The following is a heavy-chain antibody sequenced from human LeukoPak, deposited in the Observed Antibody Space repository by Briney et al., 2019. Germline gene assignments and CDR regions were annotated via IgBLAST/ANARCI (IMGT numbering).Heavy chain of an antibody. CDR3: ARHVDYYDSSGYLFAFDI. CDR2: IYHSGST. CDR1: GGSISSGGYY. D-gene: IGHD3-22*01. V-gene: IGHV4-30-2*01. Sequence: PSETLSPTCTVSGGSISSGGYYWSWIRQPPGKGLEWIGYIYHSGSTYYNPSLKSRVTISVDRSKNQFSLKLSSVTAADTAVYYCARHVDYYDSSGYLFAFDIWGQGTMVTVSS. J-gene: IGHJ3*02.